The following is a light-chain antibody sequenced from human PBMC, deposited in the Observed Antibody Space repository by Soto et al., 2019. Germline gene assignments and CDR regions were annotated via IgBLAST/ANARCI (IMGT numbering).Light chain of an antibody. Sequence: DIQMTQSPYTLSASVGDRVTITCRASQSISSWLAWYQQKPGKAPKLLIYDASSLESGVPSRFSGSGSGTEFTLTISSLQPDDFATYYCQNYNSYSEAVGQGTKGAIK. CDR2: DAS. CDR3: QNYNSYSEA. V-gene: IGKV1-5*01. J-gene: IGKJ1*01. CDR1: QSISSW.